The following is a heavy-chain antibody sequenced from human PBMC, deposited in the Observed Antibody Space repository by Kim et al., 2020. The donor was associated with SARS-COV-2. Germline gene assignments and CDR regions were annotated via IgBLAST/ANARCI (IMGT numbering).Heavy chain of an antibody. CDR2: TYYRSKWYN. Sequence: SQTLSLTCAISGDSVSSNSAAWNWIRQSPSRGLEWLGRTYYRSKWYNDYAVSVKSRITINPDTSKNQFFLQLNSVTPEDTAVYYCARDLPQYSGYERGIVGATSFDYWGQGTLVTVSS. D-gene: IGHD1-26*01. CDR3: ARDLPQYSGYERGIVGATSFDY. V-gene: IGHV6-1*01. J-gene: IGHJ4*02. CDR1: GDSVSSNSAA.